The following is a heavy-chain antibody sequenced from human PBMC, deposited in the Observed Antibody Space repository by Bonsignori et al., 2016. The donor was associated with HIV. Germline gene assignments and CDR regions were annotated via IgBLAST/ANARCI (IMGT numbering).Heavy chain of an antibody. CDR3: ARDSKAGYDFWSGYYHAFDI. Sequence: SETLSLTCTVSGGSISSGSYYWSWIRQPAGKGLEWIGRIYTSGSTNYNPSLKSRVTISVDTSKNQFSLKLSSVTAADTAVYYCARDSKAGYDFWSGYYHAFDIWGQGTMVTVSS. D-gene: IGHD3-3*01. V-gene: IGHV4-61*02. J-gene: IGHJ3*02. CDR1: GGSISSGSYY. CDR2: IYTSGST.